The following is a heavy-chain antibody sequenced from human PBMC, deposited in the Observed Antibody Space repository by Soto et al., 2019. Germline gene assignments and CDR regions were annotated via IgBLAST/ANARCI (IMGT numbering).Heavy chain of an antibody. CDR2: VCYSGST. V-gene: IGHV4-59*12. J-gene: IGHJ6*02. CDR1: GVSITDYY. CDR3: ARDLRGGSYGMDV. Sequence: SETLSLTCAVSGVSITDYYWTWIRQAPGKGLEWIGFVCYSGSTYYNPSLKSRVTISVDTSKNQFFLKLSSVTAADTAVYYCARDLRGGSYGMDVWGQGTTVTSP. D-gene: IGHD3-10*01.